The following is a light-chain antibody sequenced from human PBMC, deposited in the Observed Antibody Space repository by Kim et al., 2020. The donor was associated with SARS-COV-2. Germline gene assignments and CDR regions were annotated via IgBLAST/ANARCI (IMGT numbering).Light chain of an antibody. Sequence: PGQKVTFSSSGTNSNIGNNVVSWYQQVPGTAPKLLIYANEKRSSGIPDRFSGSKSGTSATLVITGLQTGDEAEYYCGTWDSSLTGVFGGGTQLTVL. V-gene: IGLV1-51*01. CDR2: ANE. CDR3: GTWDSSLTGV. J-gene: IGLJ7*01. CDR1: NSNIGNNV.